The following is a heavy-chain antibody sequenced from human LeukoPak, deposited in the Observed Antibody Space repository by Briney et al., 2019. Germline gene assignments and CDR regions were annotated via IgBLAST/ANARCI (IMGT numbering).Heavy chain of an antibody. CDR1: GFTFSSYN. Sequence: GGSLRLSCAASGFTFSSYNMNWVRQAPGKGLEWVSAISGSGGTTFHADSVKGRFTISRDNSNNRLYLQMNSLRVEDTALYHCGKFEAVGGWFGAPPRFWGQGTLVAVSP. D-gene: IGHD3-10*01. V-gene: IGHV3-23*01. CDR3: GKFEAVGGWFGAPPRF. CDR2: ISGSGGTT. J-gene: IGHJ4*02.